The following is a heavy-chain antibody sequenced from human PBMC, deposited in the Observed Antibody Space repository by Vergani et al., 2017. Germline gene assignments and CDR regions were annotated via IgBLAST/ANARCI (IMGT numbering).Heavy chain of an antibody. CDR1: GGTFSSYA. D-gene: IGHD2-21*02. CDR3: ASSYCGGDCYSVDSY. CDR2: IIPIFGTA. Sequence: QVQLVQSGAEVKKPGSSVKVSCKASGGTFSSYAISWVLQAPGQGLEWMGRIIPIFGTAHYAQKFQGRGTITGDESKSTAYMELSRLRSEDTAVYYCASSYCGGDCYSVDSYWGQGTLVTVSS. V-gene: IGHV1-69*18. J-gene: IGHJ4*02.